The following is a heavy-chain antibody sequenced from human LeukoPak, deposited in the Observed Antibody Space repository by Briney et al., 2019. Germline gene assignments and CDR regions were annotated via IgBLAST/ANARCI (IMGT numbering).Heavy chain of an antibody. CDR1: GFTFRNYA. J-gene: IGHJ4*02. CDR2: ISGSGAGT. Sequence: PGGSLRLSCAASGFTFRNYALSWVRQTQGKGLEWVSSISGSGAGTYYPDSVRGRFTVSRDNSKNMVYLHLNSLRAEDTAVYFFAKNPDTVIERTGTTFDHWGQGTRVTVSA. CDR3: AKNPDTVIERTGTTFDH. V-gene: IGHV3-23*01. D-gene: IGHD1-1*01.